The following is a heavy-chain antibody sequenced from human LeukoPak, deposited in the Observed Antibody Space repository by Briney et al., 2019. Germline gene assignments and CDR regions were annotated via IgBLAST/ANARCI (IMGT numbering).Heavy chain of an antibody. Sequence: SETLSLTCTVSGGSISNNYWSWIRQPPGKGLEWIGNIYYSGSTNYNPSLRSRVIISVDTSKNQFSLKLSSVTAADTAVYYCARVPTIFGVVPDIWGQGTMVTVSS. CDR1: GGSISNNY. J-gene: IGHJ3*02. V-gene: IGHV4-59*12. CDR2: IYYSGST. CDR3: ARVPTIFGVVPDI. D-gene: IGHD3-3*01.